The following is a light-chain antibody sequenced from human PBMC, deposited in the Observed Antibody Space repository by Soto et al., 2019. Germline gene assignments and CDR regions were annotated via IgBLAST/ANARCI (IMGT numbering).Light chain of an antibody. CDR2: GAS. Sequence: LTQSPGPLSLSPGERAPLSCRASQSVCTSYLAWYQQKPGQAPRLLIYGASSRATGTPDRFSGSGSGTDFTLTISRLEPEDFAVYYCQQYGSSPRTFGQGTKLEIK. V-gene: IGKV3-20*01. J-gene: IGKJ2*01. CDR1: QSVCTSY. CDR3: QQYGSSPRT.